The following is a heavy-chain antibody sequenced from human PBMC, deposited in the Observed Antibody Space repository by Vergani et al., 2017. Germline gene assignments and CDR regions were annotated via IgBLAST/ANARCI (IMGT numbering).Heavy chain of an antibody. CDR1: GITFKNAW. D-gene: IGHD2-2*02. J-gene: IGHJ4*02. CDR3: YTDYHDY. CDR2: IRSKNDGGTA. V-gene: IGHV3-15*01. Sequence: EVQVVEPGGGLINPGGSFRLPCVVSGITFKNAWINWVRQAPGKGLEWIGRIRSKNDGGTADYAAPLKGRFTISRDDSKDSAFLLVNNLKTEDTAVYFCYTDYHDYWGQGTLVTVSS.